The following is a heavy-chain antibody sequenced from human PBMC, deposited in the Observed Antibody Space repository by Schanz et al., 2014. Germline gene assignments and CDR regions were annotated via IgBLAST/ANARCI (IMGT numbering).Heavy chain of an antibody. Sequence: QVQLQESGPALVKPSETLSLTCTVSGGSISSEYWTWIRQPAGKGREWIGRIYNSGKTNYNPSLESRVRMSVDTSKKQLSLKLRSVSAADTAVYYCARVVLGGDAFDIWGQGTMVTVSS. V-gene: IGHV4-4*07. CDR3: ARVVLGGDAFDI. D-gene: IGHD3-10*01. CDR2: IYNSGKT. J-gene: IGHJ3*02. CDR1: GGSISSEY.